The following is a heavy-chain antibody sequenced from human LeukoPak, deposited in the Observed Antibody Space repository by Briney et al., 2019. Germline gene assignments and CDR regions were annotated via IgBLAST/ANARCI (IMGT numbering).Heavy chain of an antibody. CDR3: ARDHYYGSGSPRTYNWFDP. V-gene: IGHV4-61*02. J-gene: IGHJ5*02. Sequence: SETLSLTCSVSGGSISSSNYYWSWIRQPAGKGLEWIGRIYTSGSTNYNPSLKSRVTISVDTSKNQFSLKLSSVTAADTAVYYCARDHYYGSGSPRTYNWFDPWGQGTLVTVSS. CDR1: GGSISSSNYY. D-gene: IGHD3-10*01. CDR2: IYTSGST.